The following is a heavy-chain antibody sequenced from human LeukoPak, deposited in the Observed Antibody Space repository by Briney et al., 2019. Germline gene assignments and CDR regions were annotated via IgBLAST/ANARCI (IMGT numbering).Heavy chain of an antibody. J-gene: IGHJ6*02. CDR2: ISSSSSTL. CDR3: ARVNYYYYAMDV. V-gene: IGHV3-48*04. Sequence: PGGSLRLSCAASGFTFSSYSMNWVRQAPGKGLEWVSYISSSSSTLYYADSVKGRFTISRDNAKNSLYLQMNSLRAEDTAVYYCARVNYYYYAMDVWGQGTTVTVSS. CDR1: GFTFSSYS.